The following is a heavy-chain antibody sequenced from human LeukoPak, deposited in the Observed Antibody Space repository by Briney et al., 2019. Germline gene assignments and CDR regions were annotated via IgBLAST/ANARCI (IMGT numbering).Heavy chain of an antibody. D-gene: IGHD3-22*01. J-gene: IGHJ6*04. V-gene: IGHV3-21*01. CDR2: INSRSSYV. CDR1: GFTFINYG. CDR3: ARGPTMKMDV. Sequence: PGGSLRLSCAASGFTFINYGMHWVRQAPGKGLEWVSSINSRSSYVYYADSVKGRFTISRDNAKNSLYLQMNSLRAEDTAVYYCARGPTMKMDVWGKGTTVTVSS.